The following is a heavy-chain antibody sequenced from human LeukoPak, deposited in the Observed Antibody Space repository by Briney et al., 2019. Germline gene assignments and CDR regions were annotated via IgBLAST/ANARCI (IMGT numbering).Heavy chain of an antibody. V-gene: IGHV3-7*01. D-gene: IGHD3-3*01. CDR1: GFTFSSYW. Sequence: GGSLRLSCAASGFTFSSYWMSRVRQAPGKGLEWVANIKQDGSEKYYVDSVKGRFTISRDNAKNSLYLQMNSLRAEDTAVYYCATDRRGYDFWDWGQGTLVTVSS. J-gene: IGHJ4*02. CDR3: ATDRRGYDFWD. CDR2: IKQDGSEK.